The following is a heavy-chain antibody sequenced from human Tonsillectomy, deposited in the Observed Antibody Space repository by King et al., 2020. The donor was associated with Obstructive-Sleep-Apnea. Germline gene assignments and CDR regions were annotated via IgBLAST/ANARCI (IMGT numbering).Heavy chain of an antibody. Sequence: VQLVESGGGLVQPGRSLRLSCTSSGFTFDDYALRCFRQAPGKGLEWVGFLSTHPYGGTTEYAASVKGRFTISRDDSKSMAYLQMNSLKTEDTAVYYCTRELRSTLYCYVNSGNYVDSWGQGTLVTVSS. CDR3: TRELRSTLYCYVNSGNYVDS. CDR2: LSTHPYGGTT. CDR1: GFTFDDYA. J-gene: IGHJ4*02. V-gene: IGHV3-49*03. D-gene: IGHD3-22*01.